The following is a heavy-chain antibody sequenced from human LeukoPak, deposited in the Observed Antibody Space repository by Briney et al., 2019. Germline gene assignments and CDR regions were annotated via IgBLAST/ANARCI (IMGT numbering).Heavy chain of an antibody. CDR3: AREGRGYSSGWTNYYYYGMDV. CDR1: GYTFTSYG. CDR2: ISAYNGNT. Sequence: ASVKVSCKASGYTFTSYGISWVRQAPGQGLEWMGWISAYNGNTNYAQKLQGRVTMTTDTSTGTAYMELRSLRSDDTAVYYCAREGRGYSSGWTNYYYYGMDVWGQGTTVTVSS. J-gene: IGHJ6*02. V-gene: IGHV1-18*01. D-gene: IGHD6-19*01.